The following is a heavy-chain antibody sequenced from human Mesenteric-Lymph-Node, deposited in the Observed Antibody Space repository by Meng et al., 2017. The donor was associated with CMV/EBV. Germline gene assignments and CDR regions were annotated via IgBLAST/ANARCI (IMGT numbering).Heavy chain of an antibody. D-gene: IGHD4-17*01. CDR1: GLTFSNAW. Sequence: GESLKISCEASGLTFSNAWMSWVRQAPGKGLEWVAVIWYDGSNKYYADSVKGRFTISRDNSKNTLYLQMNSLRAEDTAVFYCAKDSVGDYDPKFAFDIWGQGTMVTVSS. CDR2: IWYDGSNK. J-gene: IGHJ3*02. CDR3: AKDSVGDYDPKFAFDI. V-gene: IGHV3-33*06.